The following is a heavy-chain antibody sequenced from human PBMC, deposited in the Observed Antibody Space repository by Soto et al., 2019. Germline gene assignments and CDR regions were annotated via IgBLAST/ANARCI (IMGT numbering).Heavy chain of an antibody. J-gene: IGHJ6*03. D-gene: IGHD3-3*01. V-gene: IGHV1-18*01. Sequence: QVQLVQSGAEVKKPGASVKVSCKASGYTFTSYGISWVRQAPGQGLEWMGWISAYNGNTNYAQKLQGRVTMTTDTSTSTAYMELRSLRSDDTAVYYCARVGITIFGVVILPRRNYYYYYMDVCGKGTTVTVSS. CDR3: ARVGITIFGVVILPRRNYYYYYMDV. CDR2: ISAYNGNT. CDR1: GYTFTSYG.